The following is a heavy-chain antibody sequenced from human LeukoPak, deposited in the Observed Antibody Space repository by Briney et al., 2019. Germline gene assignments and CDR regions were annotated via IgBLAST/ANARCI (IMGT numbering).Heavy chain of an antibody. CDR2: ISVYNGNT. D-gene: IGHD6-25*01. V-gene: IGHV1-18*01. J-gene: IGHJ4*02. CDR1: GYIFTSYG. CDR3: ARDGGQEIAAGDF. Sequence: ASVKVSCKASGYIFTSYGISWVRQAPGQGLEGVGWISVYNGNTNYAQKLQGRVTMTTDTSTSTAYMELRSLRSDDTAVYFCARDGGQEIAAGDFWGQGTLVTVSS.